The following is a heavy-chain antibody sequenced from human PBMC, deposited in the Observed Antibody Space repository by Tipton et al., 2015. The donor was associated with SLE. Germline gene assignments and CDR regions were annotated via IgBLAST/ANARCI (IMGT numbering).Heavy chain of an antibody. CDR2: INHSGST. J-gene: IGHJ3*02. CDR3: ARDVIQAGTDAFDI. CDR1: GGSFSGYY. V-gene: IGHV4-34*01. D-gene: IGHD2/OR15-2a*01. Sequence: TLSLTCTVYGGSFSGYYWSWIRQPPGKGLEWIGEINHSGSTNYNPSLKSRVTISVDTSKNQFSLKLSSVTAADTAVYYCARDVIQAGTDAFDIWGQGTMVTVSS.